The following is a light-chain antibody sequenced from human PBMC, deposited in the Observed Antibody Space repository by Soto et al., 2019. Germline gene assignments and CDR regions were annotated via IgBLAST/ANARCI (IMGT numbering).Light chain of an antibody. Sequence: DIQMTQSPSSLSASIGYRVTITCRASQSITTYLNWYQQKPGKAPNLLIHAAFSLQSGVPSRFRGSGSGTDFNLTISILQPEDFATCYCQQSYSTPYTFGQGTKLEI. CDR3: QQSYSTPYT. J-gene: IGKJ2*01. CDR2: AAF. CDR1: QSITTY. V-gene: IGKV1-39*01.